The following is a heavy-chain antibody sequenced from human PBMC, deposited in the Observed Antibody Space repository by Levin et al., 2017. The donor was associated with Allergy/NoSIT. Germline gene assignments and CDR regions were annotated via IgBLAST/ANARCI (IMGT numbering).Heavy chain of an antibody. D-gene: IGHD1-1*01. CDR1: SLTTTGVA. J-gene: IGHJ4*02. CDR2: IYWDDDK. Sequence: SLTTTGVAVGWIRQPPGKALEWLALIYWDDDKRYSPSLKSRLTITKDTSKNQVVLTLTNMDPVDTATYYCAHRRGGTTATTKYFDYWGQGTLVTVSS. CDR3: AHRRGGTTATTKYFDY. V-gene: IGHV2-5*02.